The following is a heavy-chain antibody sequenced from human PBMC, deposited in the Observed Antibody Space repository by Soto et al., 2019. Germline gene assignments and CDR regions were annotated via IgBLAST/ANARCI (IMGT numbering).Heavy chain of an antibody. J-gene: IGHJ6*02. D-gene: IGHD6-13*01. CDR3: ARAGPYSSSWYIDFYYYYCMDV. CDR1: GYTFTSYD. CDR2: MNPNSGNT. Sequence: QVQLVQSGAEVKKPGASVKVSCKASGYTFTSYDINWVRQATGQGLEWMGWMNPNSGNTGYAQKFQGRVTMTRNTSISTAYMELSSLRSEDTAVYYCARAGPYSSSWYIDFYYYYCMDVWGQGTTVTVSS. V-gene: IGHV1-8*01.